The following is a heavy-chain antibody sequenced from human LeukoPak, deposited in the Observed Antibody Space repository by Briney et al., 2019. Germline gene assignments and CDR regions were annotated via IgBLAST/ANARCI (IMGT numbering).Heavy chain of an antibody. Sequence: SETLSLTPTVSGGSISDYYWNWIRQPPGKGLEWIGYIYYSGSTTYNPSLKSRVTMSVDTAKNQFSLKLRSVSAADTAVYYCARGDFCSKSNCYPRPMAVSGKGCTVTVSS. CDR1: GGSISDYY. J-gene: IGHJ6*01. D-gene: IGHD3-3*01. CDR3: ARGDFCSKSNCYPRPMAV. V-gene: IGHV4-59*01. CDR2: IYYSGST.